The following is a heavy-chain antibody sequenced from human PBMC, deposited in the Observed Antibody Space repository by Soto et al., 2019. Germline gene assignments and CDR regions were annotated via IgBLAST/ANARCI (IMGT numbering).Heavy chain of an antibody. CDR1: GGSISSYY. CDR3: AGVGDYGDPYYFDY. CDR2: IYYSGST. V-gene: IGHV4-59*03. J-gene: IGHJ4*01. Sequence: SKPLSPTCTVSGGSISSYYWSWTRQPPGKGLEWIGYIYYSGSTNYNPSLKSRVTIPVDTSKNRFSLKRRSAAAADTAVHYCAGVGDYGDPYYFDYWGHGTLVTVSS. D-gene: IGHD4-17*01.